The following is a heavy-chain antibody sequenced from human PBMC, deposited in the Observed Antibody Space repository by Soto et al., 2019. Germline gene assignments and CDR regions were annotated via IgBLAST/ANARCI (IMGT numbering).Heavy chain of an antibody. CDR1: GGSFSGYY. V-gene: IGHV4-34*01. Sequence: QVQLQQWGAGLLKPSETLSLTCAVNGGSFSGYYWSWIRQPPGRGLEWIGEINHSGRTNLNPSLKSRVRTSVDTSKNHCSLRLSSVTAADTAVYYCARGPRCINTSCSNDYYHFGLDVWGQGTTVTVSS. CDR2: INHSGRT. CDR3: ARGPRCINTSCSNDYYHFGLDV. J-gene: IGHJ6*02. D-gene: IGHD2-2*01.